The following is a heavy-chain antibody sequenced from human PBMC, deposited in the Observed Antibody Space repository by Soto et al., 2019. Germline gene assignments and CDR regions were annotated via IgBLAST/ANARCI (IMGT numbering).Heavy chain of an antibody. CDR2: IYWDDDK. J-gene: IGHJ6*02. D-gene: IGHD6-19*01. CDR3: ARSSVAYYYYYRMDL. CDR1: GFSLSTSGVG. Sequence: QITLKESGPTLVKPTQTLTLTCTFSGFSLSTSGVGVGWIREPPGKALEWLALIYWDDDKRYSPYLKSSLTITQQNSKNQAVLTMNTMHPVDTATYYCARSSVAYYYYYRMDLWGQGTTVTGSS. V-gene: IGHV2-5*02.